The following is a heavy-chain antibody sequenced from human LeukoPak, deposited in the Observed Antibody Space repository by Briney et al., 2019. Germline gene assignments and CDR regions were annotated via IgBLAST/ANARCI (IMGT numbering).Heavy chain of an antibody. J-gene: IGHJ5*02. CDR2: INSDGSST. Sequence: GGSLRLSCAASGFTFSNYWMHWVRRAPGKGLVWVSRINSDGSSTNYADSVKGRFTISRDNAKNTLYLQMNSLRAEDTAIYYCVRDLQRHYLGVAVAGRRRWFDPWGQGTLVTVSS. V-gene: IGHV3-74*01. CDR1: GFTFSNYW. D-gene: IGHD6-13*01. CDR3: VRDLQRHYLGVAVAGRRRWFDP.